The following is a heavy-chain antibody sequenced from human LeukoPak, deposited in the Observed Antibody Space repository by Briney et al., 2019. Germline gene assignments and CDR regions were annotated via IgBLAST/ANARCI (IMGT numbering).Heavy chain of an antibody. CDR3: AREIVDTAMVLFDY. CDR1: GYTFTSYG. CDR2: ISAYNGNT. D-gene: IGHD5-18*01. J-gene: IGHJ4*02. V-gene: IGHV1-18*01. Sequence: ASVKVSCKASGYTFTSYGISWVRQAPGQGLEWMGWISAYNGNTNYAQKLQGRVTMTTDTSTSTAYMELRSLRSDDTAGYYCAREIVDTAMVLFDYWGQGTLVTVSS.